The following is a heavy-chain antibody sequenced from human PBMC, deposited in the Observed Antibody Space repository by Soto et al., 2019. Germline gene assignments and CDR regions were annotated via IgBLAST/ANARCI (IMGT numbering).Heavy chain of an antibody. CDR3: ARGGIAVAGTWAGFDY. CDR1: GFTVSSNY. D-gene: IGHD6-19*01. CDR2: IYSGGST. J-gene: IGHJ4*02. V-gene: IGHV3-53*02. Sequence: EVQLVETGGGLIQPGGSLGLSCAASGFTVSSNYMSWVRQAPGKGLEWVSVIYSGGSTYYADSVKGRFTISRDNSKNTLYLQMNSLRAEDTAVYYCARGGIAVAGTWAGFDYWGQGTLVTVSS.